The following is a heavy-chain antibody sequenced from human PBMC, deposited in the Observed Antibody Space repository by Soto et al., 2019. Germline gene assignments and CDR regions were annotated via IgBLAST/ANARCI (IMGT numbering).Heavy chain of an antibody. CDR3: ARDNYDFWSGSTYGMDV. CDR1: GGSISSYY. D-gene: IGHD3-3*01. V-gene: IGHV4-59*01. Sequence: SETLSLTCTVSGGSISSYYWSWIRQPPGKGLEWIGYIYYSGSTNYNPSLKSRVTISVDTSKNQFSLKLSSVTAADTAVYYCARDNYDFWSGSTYGMDVWGQGTTVT. CDR2: IYYSGST. J-gene: IGHJ6*02.